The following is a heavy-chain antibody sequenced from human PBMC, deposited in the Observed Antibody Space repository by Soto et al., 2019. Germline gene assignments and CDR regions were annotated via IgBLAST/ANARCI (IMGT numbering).Heavy chain of an antibody. CDR3: ARGISGIPFFDY. V-gene: IGHV4-59*01. D-gene: IGHD3-10*01. CDR2: IYYSGST. Sequence: PSETLSLTXTVSGCSISSYYWSWIRQPPGKGLEWIGYIYYSGSTNYNPSLKSRVTISVDTSKNQFSLKLSSVTAADTAVYYCARGISGIPFFDYWGQGTLVTVSS. J-gene: IGHJ4*02. CDR1: GCSISSYY.